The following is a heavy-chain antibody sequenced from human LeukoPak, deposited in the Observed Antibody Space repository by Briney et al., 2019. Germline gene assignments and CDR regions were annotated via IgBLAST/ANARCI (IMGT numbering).Heavy chain of an antibody. D-gene: IGHD6-6*01. CDR2: IYRSGTT. J-gene: IGHJ5*02. Sequence: SETLSLTCTLSGDSISGSYWSWIRQPPGRGLEWVGYIYRSGTTSYNPALKSRVTMAVDTSKNQFSLNLDSVTAADTAVYYCARHTATTYSSSSDWFDPWGQGTLVTVSS. CDR3: ARHTATTYSSSSDWFDP. V-gene: IGHV4-4*09. CDR1: GDSISGSY.